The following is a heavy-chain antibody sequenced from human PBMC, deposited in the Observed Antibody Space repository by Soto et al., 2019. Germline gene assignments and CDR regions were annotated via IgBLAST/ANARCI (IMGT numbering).Heavy chain of an antibody. CDR2: ISYDGSNK. D-gene: IGHD5-18*01. CDR1: GFTFSSYA. J-gene: IGHJ4*02. V-gene: IGHV3-30-3*01. Sequence: GGSLRLSCAASGFTFSSYAMHWVRQAPGKGLEWVAVISYDGSNKYYADSVKGRFTISRDNSKNTRYLQMNSLRAEDTAVYYCARDGGGGVDTAMVGPDYWGQGTLVTVSS. CDR3: ARDGGGGVDTAMVGPDY.